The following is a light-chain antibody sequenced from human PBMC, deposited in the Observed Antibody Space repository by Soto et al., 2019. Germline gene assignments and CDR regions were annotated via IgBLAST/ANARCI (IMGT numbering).Light chain of an antibody. CDR2: GAS. Sequence: EIVLTQSPGTLSLSPGERATLSCRASQSVRSSYLAWYQQKPGQAPRLLIHGASSSATGIPDRFSGSGSGTDFTLTISSLEPEDFAVYYCQQYGTSPPTTFGQGTKLEIK. J-gene: IGKJ2*01. CDR3: QQYGTSPPTT. CDR1: QSVRSSY. V-gene: IGKV3-20*01.